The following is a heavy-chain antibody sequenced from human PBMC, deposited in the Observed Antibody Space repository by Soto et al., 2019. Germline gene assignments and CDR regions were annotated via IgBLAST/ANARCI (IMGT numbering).Heavy chain of an antibody. CDR1: GGTFSSYA. Sequence: QVQLVQSGAEVKKPGSSVKVSCKASGGTFSSYAISWVRQAPGQGLEWMGGIIPIFGTANYAQKFQGRVTITADESTSTAYRELRSLRAEDTAVYYCARDPPPHTPVTTADYWGQGTMVTVSS. V-gene: IGHV1-69*01. CDR3: ARDPPPHTPVTTADY. J-gene: IGHJ4*02. CDR2: IIPIFGTA. D-gene: IGHD4-17*01.